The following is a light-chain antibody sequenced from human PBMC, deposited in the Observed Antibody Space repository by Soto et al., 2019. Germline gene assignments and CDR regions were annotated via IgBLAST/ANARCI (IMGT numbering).Light chain of an antibody. J-gene: IGKJ5*01. CDR2: AAS. CDR1: QSISSW. CDR3: QQANSFPQT. Sequence: DIQMTQSPSTLSSSVVYRFTITCRASQSISSWLAWYQQKPGKAPKLLIYAASSLQSGVPSRFSGSGSGTDFTLTISSLQPEDFATYYCQQANSFPQTFGQGTRLEIK. V-gene: IGKV1-12*01.